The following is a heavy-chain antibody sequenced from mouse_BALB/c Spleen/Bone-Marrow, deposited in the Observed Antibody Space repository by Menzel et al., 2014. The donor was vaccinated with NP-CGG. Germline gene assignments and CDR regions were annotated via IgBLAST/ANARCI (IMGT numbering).Heavy chain of an antibody. D-gene: IGHD2-3*01. J-gene: IGHJ4*01. CDR2: NNPGSGGT. V-gene: IGHV1-54*03. CDR3: ARSIYDGYSEAMDY. Sequence: VQLQQSGAELVRPGTSVKVSCKASGYAFTNYLIEWVKQRPGQGLEWIGVNNPGSGGTNYNEKFKGKATLTTDKFSSTVYMQLSSLTSDDSAVYFCARSIYDGYSEAMDYWGQGTSVTVSS. CDR1: GYAFTNYL.